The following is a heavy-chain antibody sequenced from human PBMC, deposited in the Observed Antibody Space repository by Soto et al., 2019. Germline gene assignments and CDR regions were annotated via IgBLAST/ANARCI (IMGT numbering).Heavy chain of an antibody. CDR2: ISDGGGNT. Sequence: GGSLRLSCAASGFTFTNYAMSWVRQAPGRGLEWVSAISDGGGNTYYADSVKGRFTISRDNSRNTLYLQVNSLRAEDTAVYHCARPSISSAGTYWGQGTLVTVSS. CDR3: ARPSISSAGTY. J-gene: IGHJ4*02. CDR1: GFTFTNYA. V-gene: IGHV3-23*01. D-gene: IGHD6-13*01.